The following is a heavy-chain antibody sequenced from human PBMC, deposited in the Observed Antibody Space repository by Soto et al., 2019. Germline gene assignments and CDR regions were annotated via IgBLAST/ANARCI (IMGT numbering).Heavy chain of an antibody. Sequence: ASVKVSCKASGYTFTSYDINWVRQATGQGLEWMGWMNPNSGNTGYAQKFQGRVTMTRNTSISTAYMELSSLRSEDTAVYYCATGNIGVRGVKPNYWGQGTLVTVPQ. D-gene: IGHD3-10*01. CDR2: MNPNSGNT. CDR3: ATGNIGVRGVKPNY. CDR1: GYTFTSYD. J-gene: IGHJ4*02. V-gene: IGHV1-8*01.